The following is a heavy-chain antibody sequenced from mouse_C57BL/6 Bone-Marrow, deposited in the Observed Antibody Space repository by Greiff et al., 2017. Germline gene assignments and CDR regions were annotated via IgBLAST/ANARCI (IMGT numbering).Heavy chain of an antibody. D-gene: IGHD2-4*01. V-gene: IGHV5-2*03. CDR2: INSDGGST. CDR3: ARHEVGDYNAWFAY. CDR1: EYEFPSHD. J-gene: IGHJ3*01. Sequence: EVKVEESGGGLVQPGESLKLSCESNEYEFPSHDMSWVRKTPEKRLELVAAINSDGGSTYYPDTMERRFIISRDNTKKTLYLQMSSLRSEDTALYYCARHEVGDYNAWFAYWGQGTLVTVSA.